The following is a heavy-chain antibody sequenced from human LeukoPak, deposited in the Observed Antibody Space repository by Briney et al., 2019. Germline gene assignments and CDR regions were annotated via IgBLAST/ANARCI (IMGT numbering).Heavy chain of an antibody. CDR3: ATAGGTMVRGVFINDAFDI. CDR2: IYYSGGT. V-gene: IGHV4-39*07. Sequence: PSETLSLTCTVSGGSISSSSYYWGWIRQPPGKGLEWIGSIYYSGGTYYNPSLRSRVTISVDTSKNQFSLRLSSVTAADTAVYYCATAGGTMVRGVFINDAFDIWGQGTMVTVSS. J-gene: IGHJ3*02. D-gene: IGHD3-10*01. CDR1: GGSISSSSYY.